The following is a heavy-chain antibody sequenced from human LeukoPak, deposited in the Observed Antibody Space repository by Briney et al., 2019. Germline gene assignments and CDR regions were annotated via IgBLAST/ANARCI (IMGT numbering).Heavy chain of an antibody. Sequence: GGSLRLSCAASGFTFSDYYMSWIRQAPGKGLEWVSYISSSGSTIYYADSVKGRFTISRDNAKNSLYLQMNSLRAEDTAVYYCARDASLPGIQNYYYYYMDVWGKGTTVTVSS. J-gene: IGHJ6*03. CDR3: ARDASLPGIQNYYYYYMDV. V-gene: IGHV3-11*04. CDR2: ISSSGSTI. CDR1: GFTFSDYY. D-gene: IGHD6-13*01.